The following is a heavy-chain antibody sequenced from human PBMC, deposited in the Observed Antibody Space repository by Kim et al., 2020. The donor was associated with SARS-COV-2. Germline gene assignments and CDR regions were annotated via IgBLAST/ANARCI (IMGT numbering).Heavy chain of an antibody. Sequence: GGSLRLSCAASGFTFDDYSMSWVRQAPGKGLEWVSGINWNGGSIGYADSVKGRFTISRDNAKNSLYLQMNSLRAEDTALYYCARDNTDKVTVPDYGMDVWGHGNTVSVS. V-gene: IGHV3-20*04. J-gene: IGHJ6*02. CDR1: GFTFDDYS. CDR2: INWNGGSI. CDR3: ARDNTDKVTVPDYGMDV. D-gene: IGHD5-18*01.